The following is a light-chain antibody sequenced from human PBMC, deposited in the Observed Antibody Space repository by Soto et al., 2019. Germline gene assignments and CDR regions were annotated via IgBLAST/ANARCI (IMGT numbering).Light chain of an antibody. CDR3: QQDGSSPWT. CDR1: QTVSSAR. CDR2: GAS. J-gene: IGKJ1*01. V-gene: IGKV3-20*01. Sequence: EIVLTQSPYTLSLSPGERATLSCTASQTVSSARLAWFQQKPGQAPRLLIYGASSRAPGIPDRFSGSGSETDFTLTITRLESEDFAVYYCQQDGSSPWTFGQGTKVDIK.